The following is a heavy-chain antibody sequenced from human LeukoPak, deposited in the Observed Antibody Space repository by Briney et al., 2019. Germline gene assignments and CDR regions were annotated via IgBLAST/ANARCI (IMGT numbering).Heavy chain of an antibody. J-gene: IGHJ5*02. D-gene: IGHD6-13*01. V-gene: IGHV4-59*01. Sequence: KSSETLSLTCTVSGGSISSYYWSWIRQPPGKGLEWIGYIYYSGSTNYNPSLKSRVTISVDTSKNQFSLKLSSVTAADTAVYYCARDFYKAGSIAAAGTIPWFDPWGQGTLVTVSS. CDR1: GGSISSYY. CDR3: ARDFYKAGSIAAAGTIPWFDP. CDR2: IYYSGST.